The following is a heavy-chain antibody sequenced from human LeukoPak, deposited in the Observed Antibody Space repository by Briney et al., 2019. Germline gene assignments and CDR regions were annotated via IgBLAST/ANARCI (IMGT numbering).Heavy chain of an antibody. V-gene: IGHV1-69*04. J-gene: IGHJ4*02. Sequence: SVKVSCKASGYTFTSYGISWVRQAPGQGLEWMGRIIPILGIANYAQKFQGRVTITADKSTNTAYMELSSLRSEDTAVYYCARDRGVLRYFDWLLPLDYWGQGTLVTVSS. D-gene: IGHD3-9*01. CDR3: ARDRGVLRYFDWLLPLDY. CDR2: IIPILGIA. CDR1: GYTFTSYG.